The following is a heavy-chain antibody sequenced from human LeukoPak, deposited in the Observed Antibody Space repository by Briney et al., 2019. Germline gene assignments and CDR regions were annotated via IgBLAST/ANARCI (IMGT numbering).Heavy chain of an antibody. Sequence: PSETLSLTCTVSGGSVSSGVYYWSWIRQHPGKGLEWIGYTYYSGSTYYNPSLKSRVTISVDTSKNQFSLKLSSVTAADTAVYYCGRVPQDGGRVDYWGQGTLVTVSS. D-gene: IGHD4-23*01. CDR2: TYYSGST. CDR1: GGSVSSGVYY. V-gene: IGHV4-31*03. CDR3: GRVPQDGGRVDY. J-gene: IGHJ4*02.